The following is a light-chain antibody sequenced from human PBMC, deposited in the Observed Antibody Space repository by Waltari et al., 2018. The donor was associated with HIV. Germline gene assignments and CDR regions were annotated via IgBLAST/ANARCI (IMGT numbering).Light chain of an antibody. V-gene: IGLV3-25*03. CDR3: QSADRSGSHVV. CDR2: KDR. J-gene: IGLJ2*01. CDR1: ALPNRY. Sequence: SYELTQPPSMSVSPGPTARITCFGDALPNRYAYWYQQRPGQAPVLLIYKDRERPSGIPERFSGSNSGTTVTLIISGVQPEDEADYYCQSADRSGSHVVFGGGTKVTV.